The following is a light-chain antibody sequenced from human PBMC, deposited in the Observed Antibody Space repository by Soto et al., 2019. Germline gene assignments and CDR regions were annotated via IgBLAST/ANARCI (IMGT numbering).Light chain of an antibody. CDR2: GAS. J-gene: IGKJ3*01. Sequence: EIVLTQSPGTLSLSPGERATLSCRASQSVTINYLAWYQQKPGQAPRLLIYGASTLATGIPDRFTGSGSGTDFTLTISRLEPEDFAVYFCQQYGSSPFTFGPGTKVDIK. CDR1: QSVTINY. CDR3: QQYGSSPFT. V-gene: IGKV3-20*01.